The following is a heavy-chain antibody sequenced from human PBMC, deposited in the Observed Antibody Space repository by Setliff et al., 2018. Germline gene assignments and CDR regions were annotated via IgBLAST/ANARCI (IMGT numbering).Heavy chain of an antibody. D-gene: IGHD3-22*01. V-gene: IGHV4-61*09. Sequence: SETLSLTCTVSGGSISSGSFYWSWIRQPAGKGLEWIGHIYTSGSTNYNPSLKTRVTISVDTSKNQFSLKLSSVTAADTAVYYCARDVYLYDSSGYYYEMAQWYFDPWGQGTLVTVSS. CDR1: GGSISSGSFY. CDR2: IYTSGST. J-gene: IGHJ5*02. CDR3: ARDVYLYDSSGYYYEMAQWYFDP.